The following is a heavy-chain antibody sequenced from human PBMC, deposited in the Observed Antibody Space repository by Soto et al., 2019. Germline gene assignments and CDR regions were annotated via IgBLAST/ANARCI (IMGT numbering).Heavy chain of an antibody. D-gene: IGHD2-8*01. CDR3: ARHYCTNGVCYPYYFDY. CDR1: GDSVSSNSAA. V-gene: IGHV6-1*01. J-gene: IGHJ4*02. CDR2: TYYRSKWYN. Sequence: QSPTLSLTCAISGDSVSSNSAAWNWIRQSPSRGLEWLGRTYYRSKWYNDYAVSVKSRITINPDTSKNQFSLQLNSVTPEDTAVYYCARHYCTNGVCYPYYFDYWGQGTLVTVSS.